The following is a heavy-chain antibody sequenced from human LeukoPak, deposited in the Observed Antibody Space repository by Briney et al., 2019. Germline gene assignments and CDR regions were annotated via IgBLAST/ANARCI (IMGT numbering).Heavy chain of an antibody. D-gene: IGHD1-26*01. CDR3: GKNRYSGSLSPFDI. CDR2: ISGGGGNT. V-gene: IGHV3-23*01. Sequence: GGSLRLSCAASKFAFSSYAMNWVRQAPGKGLEWVSAISGGGGNTYYADSVKGRFTISRDNSKNTLYLQMNSLGAEDTAVYYCGKNRYSGSLSPFDIWGQGTMVTVSS. J-gene: IGHJ3*02. CDR1: KFAFSSYA.